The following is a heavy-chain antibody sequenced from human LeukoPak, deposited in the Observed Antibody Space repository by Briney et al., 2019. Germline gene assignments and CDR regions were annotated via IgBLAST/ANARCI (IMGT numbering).Heavy chain of an antibody. CDR1: GFTVSINY. J-gene: IGHJ3*02. D-gene: IGHD5-24*01. CDR3: ARDRDGYNYLESWAFDI. CDR2: IYSGGST. Sequence: GGSLRLSCAASGFTVSINYMNWVRQAPGKGLEWVSVIYSGGSTFYADSVKGRFTISRDNSKNTLYLQMNSLRAEDTAVYYCARDRDGYNYLESWAFDIWGQGTMVTVSS. V-gene: IGHV3-66*01.